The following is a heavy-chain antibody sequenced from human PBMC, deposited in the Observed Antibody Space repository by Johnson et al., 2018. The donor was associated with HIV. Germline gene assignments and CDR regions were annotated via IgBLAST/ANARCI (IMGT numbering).Heavy chain of an antibody. V-gene: IGHV3-64*01. J-gene: IGHJ3*02. CDR1: GFTFSSYA. Sequence: VQVVESGGGVVQPGRSLRLSCAASGFTFSSYAMHWVRQAPGKGLEWVSGINWNGGRTGYANSVKGRFTISRDNSKNTLYLQMGSLRAEDMAVYYCARADEWELVGRGYAFDIWGQGTMVTVSS. CDR3: ARADEWELVGRGYAFDI. CDR2: INWNGGRT. D-gene: IGHD1-26*01.